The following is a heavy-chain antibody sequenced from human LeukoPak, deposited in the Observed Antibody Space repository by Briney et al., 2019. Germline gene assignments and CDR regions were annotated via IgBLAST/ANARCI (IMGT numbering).Heavy chain of an antibody. J-gene: IGHJ4*02. CDR2: INHSGST. Sequence: TSETLSLTCAVYGGSFSGYYWGWIRQPPGKGLEWIGEINHSGSTNYNPSLKSRVTISVDTSKNQFSLKLSSVTAADTAVYYCARVGSVLMVYAPGFDYWGQGTLVTVSS. D-gene: IGHD2-8*01. V-gene: IGHV4-34*01. CDR3: ARVGSVLMVYAPGFDY. CDR1: GGSFSGYY.